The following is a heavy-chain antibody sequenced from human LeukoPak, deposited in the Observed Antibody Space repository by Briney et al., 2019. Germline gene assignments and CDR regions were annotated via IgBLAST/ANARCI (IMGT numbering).Heavy chain of an antibody. CDR3: VRDEGLTGYPDY. CDR2: FYSRGTT. J-gene: IGHJ4*02. CDR1: GGSITNYY. V-gene: IGHV4-4*07. D-gene: IGHD3-9*01. Sequence: PSETLSLTCSVSGGSITNYYWSWIRQPAGKGLEWIGRFYSRGTTYYNPPLRSRVSLSGDESKNQLSLKMYSVTAADTAVYYCVRDEGLTGYPDYWGQGTLVPVSS.